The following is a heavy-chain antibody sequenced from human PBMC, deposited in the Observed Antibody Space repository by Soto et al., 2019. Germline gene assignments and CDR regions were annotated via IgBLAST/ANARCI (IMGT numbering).Heavy chain of an antibody. D-gene: IGHD5-12*01. CDR1: GFDFRIYE. Sequence: GGSLRLSCEASGFDFRIYEMDWVRQAPGKGLEWLSYIGSTGSTIYYADSVKGRFTISRDDGKNSVYLQMNALRAEDTAVYYCARRGYSGYDWGWYFDFWGQGTPVTVSS. CDR2: IGSTGSTI. V-gene: IGHV3-48*03. CDR3: ARRGYSGYDWGWYFDF. J-gene: IGHJ4*02.